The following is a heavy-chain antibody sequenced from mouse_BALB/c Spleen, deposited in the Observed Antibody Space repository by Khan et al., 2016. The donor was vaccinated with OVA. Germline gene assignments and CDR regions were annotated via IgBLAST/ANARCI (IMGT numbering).Heavy chain of an antibody. Sequence: EVQLQESGPGLVKPSQSLSLTCTVTGYSITSGYGWNWIRQFPGNKLEWMGYISYSGSNNYHPSLKSRISITRDTSKNQFFLQLNSVTTEDTATYYCARTARIKYWGQGTTLTVSS. CDR1: GYSITSGYG. V-gene: IGHV3-2*02. CDR3: ARTARIKY. J-gene: IGHJ2*01. CDR2: ISYSGSN. D-gene: IGHD1-2*01.